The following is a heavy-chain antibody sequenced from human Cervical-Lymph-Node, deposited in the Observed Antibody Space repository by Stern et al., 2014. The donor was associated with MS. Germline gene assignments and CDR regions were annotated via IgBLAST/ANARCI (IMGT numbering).Heavy chain of an antibody. D-gene: IGHD3-16*01. J-gene: IGHJ4*02. CDR3: ARMGDYYDLDY. Sequence: QVTLRESGPALVISTQTLTLTCTYSGFSLSTSGMRVSWFRQPPGKALEWLARIDWDDDKFYSTSLKTRLTISKDTSKNQVVLTMTNMDPVDTATYYCARMGDYYDLDYWGQGTLVTVSS. CDR1: GFSLSTSGMR. CDR2: IDWDDDK. V-gene: IGHV2-70*04.